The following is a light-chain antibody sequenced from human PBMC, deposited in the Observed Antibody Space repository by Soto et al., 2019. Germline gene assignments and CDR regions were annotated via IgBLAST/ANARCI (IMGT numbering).Light chain of an antibody. V-gene: IGKV3-15*01. CDR1: QNVSSD. CDR2: DAS. Sequence: EIVMTQSPATLSLSPGERATLSCRASQNVSSDLAWYQQKPGQAPRLLISDASTRATGIPARFSGSGSGTEFTLTINSLQSEDFTLYYCQQYNNWPPLTFGGGTTVDIK. CDR3: QQYNNWPPLT. J-gene: IGKJ4*01.